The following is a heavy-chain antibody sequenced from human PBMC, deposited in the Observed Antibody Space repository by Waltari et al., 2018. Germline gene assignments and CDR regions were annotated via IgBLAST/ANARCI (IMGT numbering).Heavy chain of an antibody. Sequence: EVQVVESGGGLVQPGGSLRLSCVASGFTFSNYEMNWVRQAPGKGLEWVSYISNSGSTIYYADSVKDRFTISRDNAKNSLYLHMDSLRAEDTAVYYCARPSTEYFYYYYYMDVWGKGTTVTVS. CDR1: GFTFSNYE. CDR3: ARPSTEYFYYYYYMDV. V-gene: IGHV3-48*03. CDR2: ISNSGSTI. J-gene: IGHJ6*03.